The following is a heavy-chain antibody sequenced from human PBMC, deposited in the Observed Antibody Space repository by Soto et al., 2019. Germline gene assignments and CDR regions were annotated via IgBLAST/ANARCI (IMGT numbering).Heavy chain of an antibody. CDR3: ARDIYGGNCCDAFDV. V-gene: IGHV1-18*01. CDR1: GYTFTNYG. CDR2: ISPYNGKT. D-gene: IGHD2-15*01. Sequence: QAQLAQSGAEVKKPGASVHISCKASGYTFTNYGSIWVPQAPGHGLEWVGWISPYNGKTEYAQKFKGRFTMTRDKPTSTAYMELRSLRSADTAVYYCARDIYGGNCCDAFDVWGQGTMVTVSS. J-gene: IGHJ3*01.